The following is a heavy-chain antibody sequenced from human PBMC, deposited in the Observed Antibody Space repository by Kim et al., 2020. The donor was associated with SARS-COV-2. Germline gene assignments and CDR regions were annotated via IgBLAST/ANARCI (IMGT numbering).Heavy chain of an antibody. CDR3: ARHRGSSWYLYFDL. D-gene: IGHD6-13*01. Sequence: SPSFHGQVTISADKSISTAYLQWSSLKASDTAMYYCARHRGSSWYLYFDLWGRGTLVTVSS. J-gene: IGHJ2*01. V-gene: IGHV5-51*01.